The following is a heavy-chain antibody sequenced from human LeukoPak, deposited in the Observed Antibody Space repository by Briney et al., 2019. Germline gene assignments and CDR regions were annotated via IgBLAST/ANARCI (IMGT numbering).Heavy chain of an antibody. V-gene: IGHV4-31*03. CDR2: IYYSGST. CDR3: AREESSGRFAFDI. J-gene: IGHJ3*02. D-gene: IGHD3-10*01. CDR1: GGSISSGGYY. Sequence: PSETLSLTRTVSGGSISSGGYYWSWIRQHPGKGLEWIGYIYYSGSTYYNPSLKSRVTISVDTSKNQFSLKLSSVTAADTAVYYCAREESSGRFAFDIWGQGTMVTVSS.